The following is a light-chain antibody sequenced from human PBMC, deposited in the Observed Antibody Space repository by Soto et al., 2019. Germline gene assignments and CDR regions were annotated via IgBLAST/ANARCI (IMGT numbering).Light chain of an antibody. J-gene: IGKJ2*01. Sequence: DIVMTQSPDSLAVSLGERATINCKSSQSVLYSSNNKNDLGWYQQKPGQPPKLLIYWASTRESGVPDRFSGSGSGIDFTRTIHTLPAKDVAVYYCLQYYSPPYPFGQGTKLEIK. CDR3: LQYYSPPYP. CDR2: WAS. CDR1: QSVLYSSNNKND. V-gene: IGKV4-1*01.